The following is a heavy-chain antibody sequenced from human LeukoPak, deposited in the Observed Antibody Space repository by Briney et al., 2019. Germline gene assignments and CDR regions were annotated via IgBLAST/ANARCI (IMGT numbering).Heavy chain of an antibody. J-gene: IGHJ4*02. V-gene: IGHV3-23*01. Sequence: GGSLRLSCAASGFAFNTYSMSWVRQAPGKGLEWVSVIGDDGITTFYADSVKGRFTISRDNSKNMVYLQMNGLRADDTAVYYCANRNYYGSGSYDDWGQGTLVTVSS. CDR3: ANRNYYGSGSYDD. CDR1: GFAFNTYS. CDR2: IGDDGITT. D-gene: IGHD3-10*01.